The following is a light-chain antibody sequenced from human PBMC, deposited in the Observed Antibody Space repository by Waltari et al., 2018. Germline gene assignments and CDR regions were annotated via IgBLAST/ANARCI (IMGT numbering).Light chain of an antibody. CDR3: ATWDDSLNAAV. CDR2: STN. Sequence: QSVLTQPPSASGTPGLRVPIPCSGSSSNIGSNPVNWYQHLPGTAPKLLIYSTNQRPSGVPDRFSGSKSGTSASLAISGLQSEDEADYYCATWDDSLNAAVFGGGTQLSVL. V-gene: IGLV1-44*01. J-gene: IGLJ7*01. CDR1: SSNIGSNP.